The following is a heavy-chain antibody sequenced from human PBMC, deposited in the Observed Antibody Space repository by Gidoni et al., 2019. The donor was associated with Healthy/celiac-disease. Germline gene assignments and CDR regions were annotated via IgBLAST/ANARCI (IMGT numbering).Heavy chain of an antibody. Sequence: QVQLQQWGAGLLQPSETLSLTCAVYGGSFSGYYWSWIRQPPGKGLEWIGEINHSGSTNYNPSLKSRVTISVDTSKNQFSLKLSSVTAADTAGYYCARPGAIVGATPFDYWGQGTLVTVSS. V-gene: IGHV4-34*01. CDR2: INHSGST. CDR3: ARPGAIVGATPFDY. CDR1: GGSFSGYY. D-gene: IGHD1-26*01. J-gene: IGHJ4*02.